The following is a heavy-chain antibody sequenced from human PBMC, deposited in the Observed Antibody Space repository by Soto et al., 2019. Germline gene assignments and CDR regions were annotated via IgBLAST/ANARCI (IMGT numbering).Heavy chain of an antibody. J-gene: IGHJ5*02. D-gene: IGHD2-2*01. CDR3: ARGPYCSSTSCYLDGWFDP. V-gene: IGHV1-18*01. CDR2: ISAYNGNT. CDR1: GYTFTSYG. Sequence: GASVKVSCKASGYTFTSYGISWVRQAPGQGLEWMGWISAYNGNTNYAQKLQGRVTMTTDTSTSTAYMELRSLRSDDTVVYYCARGPYCSSTSCYLDGWFDPWGQGTLVTVSS.